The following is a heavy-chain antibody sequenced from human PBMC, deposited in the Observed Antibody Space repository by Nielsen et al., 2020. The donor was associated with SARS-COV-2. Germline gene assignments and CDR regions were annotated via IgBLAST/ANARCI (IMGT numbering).Heavy chain of an antibody. D-gene: IGHD2-2*01. J-gene: IGHJ4*02. CDR3: ARVIGSSAWADY. CDR1: GYTFSTSW. Sequence: KVSCKASGYTFSTSWIAWVRQMPGNALEWMASIFPDDSDTRYSPSFRGQVTVSADKSINTAYLQWDSLKASDTGMYYCARVIGSSAWADYWGQGTLVSVSA. CDR2: IFPDDSDT. V-gene: IGHV5-51*01.